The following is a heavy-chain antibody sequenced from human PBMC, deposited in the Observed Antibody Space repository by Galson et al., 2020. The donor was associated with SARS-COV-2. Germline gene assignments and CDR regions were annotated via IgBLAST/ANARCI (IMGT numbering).Heavy chain of an antibody. Sequence: NSGGSLRLSCAASGFPFSTYSMNWVRLAPGKGLEWVSSISTSSSYTYYVNSVKGRFSISRDNPRNSLYLQMNSLRAEDTAVYYCAREEGIGGYNYVRLYYGMDVWGQGTTVTVSS. J-gene: IGHJ6*02. V-gene: IGHV3-21*01. CDR1: GFPFSTYS. CDR2: ISTSSSYT. CDR3: AREEGIGGYNYVRLYYGMDV. D-gene: IGHD5-18*01.